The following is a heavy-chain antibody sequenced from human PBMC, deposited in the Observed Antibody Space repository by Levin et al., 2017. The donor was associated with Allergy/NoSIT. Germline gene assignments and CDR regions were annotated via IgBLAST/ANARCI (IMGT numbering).Heavy chain of an antibody. CDR2: INSDGSST. D-gene: IGHD2-2*01. CDR3: ARGEYCSSTSCYGYYYYGMDV. Sequence: GESLKISCAASGFTFSSYWMHWVRQAPGKGLVWVSRINSDGSSTSYADSVKGRFTISRDNAKNTLYLQMNSLRAEDTAVYYCARGEYCSSTSCYGYYYYGMDVWGQGTTVTVSS. J-gene: IGHJ6*02. CDR1: GFTFSSYW. V-gene: IGHV3-74*01.